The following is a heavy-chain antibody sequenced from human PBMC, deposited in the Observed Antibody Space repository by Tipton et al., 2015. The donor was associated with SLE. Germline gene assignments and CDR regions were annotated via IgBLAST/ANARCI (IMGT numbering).Heavy chain of an antibody. CDR2: IRADGSNK. J-gene: IGHJ4*02. V-gene: IGHV3-30*02. Sequence: GSLRLSCAASGFTYSGYAMHWVRQAPGKGLEWVAFIRADGSNKDYADSVKGRFTISRDKSKNTLYLEMNSLRDEDTAVYICAKGRVGTPTDWGQGTLVTVSS. CDR3: AKGRVGTPTD. CDR1: GFTYSGYA.